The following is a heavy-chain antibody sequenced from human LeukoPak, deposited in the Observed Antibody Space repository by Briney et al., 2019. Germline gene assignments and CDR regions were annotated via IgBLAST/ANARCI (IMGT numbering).Heavy chain of an antibody. CDR1: GGSISSSSYY. CDR2: IYYSGST. Sequence: SETLSLTCTVSGGSISSSSYYWGWIRQPPEKGLEGSGSIYYSGSTYYNPSLKSRVTISVDTSKNQFSLKLSSVTAADTAVYYCARDPTTYYDILTGYPPTGCWFDPWGQGTVVTVSS. CDR3: ARDPTTYYDILTGYPPTGCWFDP. J-gene: IGHJ5*02. D-gene: IGHD3-9*01. V-gene: IGHV4-39*07.